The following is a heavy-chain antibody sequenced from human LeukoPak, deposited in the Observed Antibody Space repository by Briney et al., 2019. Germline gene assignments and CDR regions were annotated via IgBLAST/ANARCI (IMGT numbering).Heavy chain of an antibody. CDR2: ISRNGGST. CDR1: GFTFSSYA. J-gene: IGHJ4*02. V-gene: IGHV3-64*02. D-gene: IGHD2-2*01. Sequence: PGGSLRLSCAASGFTFSSYAMHWVRQAPGKGLEYVSGISRNGGSTYYADSVKGRFTISRDNSKNTLYLQMGGLRAEDMAVYYCARALDSSSSRYQAFEYWGQGTPVTVSS. CDR3: ARALDSSSSRYQAFEY.